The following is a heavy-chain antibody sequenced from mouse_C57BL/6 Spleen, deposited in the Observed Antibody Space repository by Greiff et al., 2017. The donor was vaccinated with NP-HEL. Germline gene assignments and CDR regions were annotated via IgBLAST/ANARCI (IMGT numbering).Heavy chain of an antibody. Sequence: ESGPGLVKPSQSLSLTCSVTGYSITSGYYWNWIRQFPGNKLEWMGYISYDGSNNYNPSLKNRISITRDTSKNQFFLKLNSVTTEDTAAYYCARRSSYFYAMDYWGQGTSVTVSS. CDR3: ARRSSYFYAMDY. CDR2: ISYDGSN. D-gene: IGHD1-1*01. V-gene: IGHV3-6*01. J-gene: IGHJ4*01. CDR1: GYSITSGYY.